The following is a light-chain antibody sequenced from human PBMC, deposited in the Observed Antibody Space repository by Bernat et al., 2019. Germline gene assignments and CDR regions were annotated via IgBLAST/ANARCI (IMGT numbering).Light chain of an antibody. CDR2: GAF. J-gene: IGKJ3*01. CDR1: QDIGNY. Sequence: DIQMTQSPSSLSASVGDRVTITCQASQDIGNYLSWYHQKPGKAPKLLIYGAFNLETGVPSRFSGSGSGTHFTLTISSLQPEDIASYFCQRYGDLPITFGPGTKVDLK. V-gene: IGKV1-33*01. CDR3: QRYGDLPIT.